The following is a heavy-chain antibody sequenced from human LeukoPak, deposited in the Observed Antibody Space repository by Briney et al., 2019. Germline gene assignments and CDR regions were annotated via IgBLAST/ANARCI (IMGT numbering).Heavy chain of an antibody. J-gene: IGHJ4*02. Sequence: PGGSLRLSCAASGFTFHDYAMHWVRQAPGKGLEWVSFINPDGSTTNYADSVKGRFTISRDNAKNALYLQMNSLRAEDTAVYYCAKDLHYGSADYWGQGTLVTVSS. D-gene: IGHD3-10*01. CDR3: AKDLHYGSADY. CDR2: INPDGSTT. V-gene: IGHV3-74*01. CDR1: GFTFHDYA.